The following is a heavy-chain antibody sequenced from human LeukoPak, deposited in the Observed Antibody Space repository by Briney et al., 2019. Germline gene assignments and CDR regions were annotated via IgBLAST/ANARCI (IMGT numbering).Heavy chain of an antibody. CDR2: IYYSGST. V-gene: IGHV4-59*01. D-gene: IGHD6-13*01. CDR1: GGSISSYY. J-gene: IGHJ4*02. CDR3: ARVGAAARSFDY. Sequence: SETLSLTCTVSGGSISSYYWSWLRQPPGKGLEWIGYIYYSGSTNYNPSLKSRVTISVDMSKNQSSLKLSSVTAADTAVYYCARVGAAARSFDYWGQGTLVTVSS.